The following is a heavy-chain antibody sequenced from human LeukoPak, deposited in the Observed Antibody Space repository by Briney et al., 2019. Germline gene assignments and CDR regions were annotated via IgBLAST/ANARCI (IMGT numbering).Heavy chain of an antibody. V-gene: IGHV3-30*04. CDR3: ARADTLDAFEI. D-gene: IGHD2-2*02. CDR2: ISYDGSNK. CDR1: GFTFSSYA. Sequence: GGSLRLSCAASGFTFSSYAMHWVRQAPGKGLEWVAVISYDGSNKYYADSVKGRFTISRDNSKNTLYLQMNSLRAEDTAVYYCARADTLDAFEIWGQGTMVTVSS. J-gene: IGHJ3*02.